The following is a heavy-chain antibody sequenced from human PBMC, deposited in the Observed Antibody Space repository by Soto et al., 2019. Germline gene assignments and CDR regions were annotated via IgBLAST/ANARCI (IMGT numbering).Heavy chain of an antibody. V-gene: IGHV3-23*01. Sequence: GGSLRLSCAASGFTFSSYAMGWVRQGPGKGLEWVAVVSIGGSTHYADSVRGRFTISRDNSRNTLSLQMNSLTAEDTAVYFCAKRRGAGGHFDYWGQGALVT. D-gene: IGHD2-15*01. CDR3: AKRRGAGGHFDY. J-gene: IGHJ4*02. CDR1: GFTFSSYA. CDR2: VSIGGST.